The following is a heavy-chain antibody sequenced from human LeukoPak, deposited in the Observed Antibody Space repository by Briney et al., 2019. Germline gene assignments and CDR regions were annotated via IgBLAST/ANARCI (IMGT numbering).Heavy chain of an antibody. V-gene: IGHV3-7*01. D-gene: IGHD6-13*01. CDR1: GFIFSGAW. J-gene: IGHJ4*02. CDR2: IKEDGSEK. CDR3: ARIMNSSPDY. Sequence: GGSLRLSCAASGFIFSGAWMSWVRQAPGKGLGWVANIKEDGSEKHYVDSVNGRFTISRDNAKNSVYLQMNSLRAEDTAVYYCARIMNSSPDYWGQGTLVTVSS.